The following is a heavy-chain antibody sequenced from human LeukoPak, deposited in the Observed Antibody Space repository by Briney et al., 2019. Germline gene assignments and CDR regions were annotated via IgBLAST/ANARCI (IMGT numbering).Heavy chain of an antibody. Sequence: SETLSLTCAVSGGSISSYYWSWIRQPAGKGLEWIGRIYATGSTNYNPSLKSRVSMSVDASKNQFSLKLGSVTAADTAVYYCARLREGSMATMQDWGQGTLVTVSS. CDR1: GGSISSYY. J-gene: IGHJ4*02. D-gene: IGHD5-24*01. V-gene: IGHV4-4*07. CDR2: IYATGST. CDR3: ARLREGSMATMQD.